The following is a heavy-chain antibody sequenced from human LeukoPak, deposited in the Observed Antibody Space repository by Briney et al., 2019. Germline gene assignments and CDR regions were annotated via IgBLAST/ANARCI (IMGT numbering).Heavy chain of an antibody. CDR1: GFTFSSYA. J-gene: IGHJ5*02. D-gene: IGHD3-9*01. CDR2: IRSKAYGGTT. CDR3: TRDLEERLPGWDDWFDP. V-gene: IGHV3-49*03. Sequence: PGGSLRLSCAASGFTFSSYAMSWFRQAPGKGLEWVGFIRSKAYGGTTEYAASVKGRFTISRDDSKSIAYLQMNSLKTEDTAVYYCTRDLEERLPGWDDWFDPWGQGTLVTVSS.